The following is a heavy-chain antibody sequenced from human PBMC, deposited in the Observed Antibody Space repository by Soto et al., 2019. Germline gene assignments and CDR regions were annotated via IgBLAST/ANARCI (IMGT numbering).Heavy chain of an antibody. D-gene: IGHD2-2*01. CDR3: ARVRRYCGSTSCNYYSGMDV. CDR1: GYTFTSYA. V-gene: IGHV1-3*01. CDR2: INAGNGNT. J-gene: IGHJ6*02. Sequence: GVSGKVSCKASGYTFTSYAMHWVLQPPGQRLGWMGWINAGNGNTKYSQKFQGRVTITRDTSASTAYMELSSLRSEDTAVYYCARVRRYCGSTSCNYYSGMDVWGQGTTVTVS.